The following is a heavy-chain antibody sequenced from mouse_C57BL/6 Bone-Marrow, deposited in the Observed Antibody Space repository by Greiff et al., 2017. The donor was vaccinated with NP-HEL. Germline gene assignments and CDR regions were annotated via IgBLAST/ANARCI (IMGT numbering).Heavy chain of an antibody. D-gene: IGHD1-2*01. J-gene: IGHJ1*03. CDR1: GYTFTSYW. V-gene: IGHV1-74*01. CDR3: AMGSLLRHGYFDV. Sequence: VQLQQSGAELVKPGASVKVSCKASGYTFTSYWMHWVKQRPGQGLEWIGRIHPSDSATNYNQKFKGKATLTVDKSSSTAYMQLSSLTSEDSAVYYCAMGSLLRHGYFDVWGTGTTVTVSS. CDR2: IHPSDSAT.